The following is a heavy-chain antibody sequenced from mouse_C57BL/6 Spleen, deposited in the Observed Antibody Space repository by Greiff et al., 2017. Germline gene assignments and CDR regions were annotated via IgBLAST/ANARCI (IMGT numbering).Heavy chain of an antibody. Sequence: QVQLQQSGAELVRPGASVTLSCKASGYTFTDYEMHWVKQTPVHGLEWIGAIDPETGGTAYNQKFKGKAILTADKSSSTAYMELRGLTSEDSAVSYCADYYGSETWFADCGHGTLVTVSA. J-gene: IGHJ3*01. D-gene: IGHD1-1*01. CDR3: ADYYGSETWFAD. CDR1: GYTFTDYE. CDR2: IDPETGGT. V-gene: IGHV1-15*01.